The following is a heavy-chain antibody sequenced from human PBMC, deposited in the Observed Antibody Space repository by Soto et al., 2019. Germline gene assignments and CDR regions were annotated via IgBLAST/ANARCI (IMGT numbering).Heavy chain of an antibody. J-gene: IGHJ6*03. CDR1: GFTVSSNY. V-gene: IGHV3-53*04. D-gene: IGHD6-13*01. Sequence: PGGSLRLSCAASGFTVSSNYMSWVRQAPGKGLEWVSVIYSGGSTYYADSVKGRFTISRHNSKNTLYLQMNSLRAEDTAVYYCARVAAAGRSYYYYYMDVWGKGTTVTVSS. CDR2: IYSGGST. CDR3: ARVAAAGRSYYYYYMDV.